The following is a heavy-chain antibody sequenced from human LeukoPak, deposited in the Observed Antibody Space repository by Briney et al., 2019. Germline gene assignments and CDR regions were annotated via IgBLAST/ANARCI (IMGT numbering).Heavy chain of an antibody. CDR1: GFTFSNAW. V-gene: IGHV3-15*01. Sequence: PGGSLRPSCAASGFTFSNAWMSWVRQAPGKGLEWVGRIKRKTDGGTTDYAAPVKGRFTISRDDSKNTLYLQMNSLNIEDTAVYYCTITVATSIDYWGQGTLVTVSS. CDR3: TITVATSIDY. J-gene: IGHJ4*02. CDR2: IKRKTDGGTT. D-gene: IGHD5-12*01.